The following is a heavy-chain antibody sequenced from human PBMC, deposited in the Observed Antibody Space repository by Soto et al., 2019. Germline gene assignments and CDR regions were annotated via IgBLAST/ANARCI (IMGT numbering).Heavy chain of an antibody. CDR3: ARVPDYYDSSGYYDDY. V-gene: IGHV1-18*01. D-gene: IGHD3-22*01. J-gene: IGHJ4*02. Sequence: ASVKVSCKASGYTFTSYGISWVRQAPGQGLEWMGWISAYNGNTNYAQKFQGRVTMTTDTSTSTVYMELRRLRSDDTAVYYCARVPDYYDSSGYYDDYWGQTSLVTVTS. CDR2: ISAYNGNT. CDR1: GYTFTSYG.